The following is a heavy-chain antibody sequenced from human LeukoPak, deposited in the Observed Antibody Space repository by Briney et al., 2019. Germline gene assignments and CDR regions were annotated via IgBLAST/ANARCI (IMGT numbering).Heavy chain of an antibody. CDR2: ISGGGGST. Sequence: GGSLRLSCAASGFTFSSYAMSWVRQAPGQGLEWVSAISGGGGSTYYADSVKGRFTISRDNSKNTLYLQMNSLRAEDTAVYYCAKGMVRGVMPKYYHGMDVWRQGTTVTVSS. V-gene: IGHV3-23*01. D-gene: IGHD3-10*01. CDR1: GFTFSSYA. CDR3: AKGMVRGVMPKYYHGMDV. J-gene: IGHJ6*02.